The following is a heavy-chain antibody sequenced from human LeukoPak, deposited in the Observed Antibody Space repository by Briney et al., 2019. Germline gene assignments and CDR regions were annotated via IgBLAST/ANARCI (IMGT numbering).Heavy chain of an antibody. CDR2: ISAYNGNT. J-gene: IGHJ4*02. V-gene: IGHV1-18*01. D-gene: IGHD3-3*01. CDR1: GYTFTSYG. CDR3: ARGAWYYDFWSGYYNGDC. Sequence: ASVKVSCKASGYTFTSYGISWVRQAPGQGLEWMGWISAYNGNTNYAQKLQGRVTMTTDTSTSTAYMELRSLRSDDTAVYYCARGAWYYDFWSGYYNGDCWGQGTLVTVSS.